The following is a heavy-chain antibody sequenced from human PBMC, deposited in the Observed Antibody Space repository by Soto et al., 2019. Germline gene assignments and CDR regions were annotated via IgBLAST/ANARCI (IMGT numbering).Heavy chain of an antibody. V-gene: IGHV5-51*01. CDR1: GYSFTSYW. CDR3: ARSEHVVVVAATPHYYYYGMDV. J-gene: IGHJ6*02. D-gene: IGHD2-15*01. CDR2: IYPGDSDT. Sequence: GESLKISCKGSGYSFTSYWIGWVRQMPGKGLEWMGIIYPGDSDTRYSPSFQGQVTISADKSISTAYLQWSSLKASDTAMYYCARSEHVVVVAATPHYYYYGMDVWGQGTTVTVSS.